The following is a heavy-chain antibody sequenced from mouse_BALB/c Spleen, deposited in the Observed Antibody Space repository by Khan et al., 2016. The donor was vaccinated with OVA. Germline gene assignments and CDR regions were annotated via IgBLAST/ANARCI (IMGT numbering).Heavy chain of an antibody. CDR2: ISYSGST. CDR3: ARTARIKY. J-gene: IGHJ2*01. D-gene: IGHD1-2*01. Sequence: EVQLVESGPGLVKPSQSLSLTCTATGYSITSGYGWNWIRQFPGNKLEWMGYISYSGSTNYNPSLKSRISITRDTSKNQFFLQLNSVTTEDTATYYRARTARIKYWGQGTTLTVSS. V-gene: IGHV3-2*02. CDR1: GYSITSGYG.